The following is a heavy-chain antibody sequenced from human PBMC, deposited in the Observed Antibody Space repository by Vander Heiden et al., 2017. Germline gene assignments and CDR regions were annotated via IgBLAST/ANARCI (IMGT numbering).Heavy chain of an antibody. CDR1: GFSFSNYL. V-gene: IGHV3-30-3*01. CDR2: TSSDETIK. D-gene: IGHD3-10*01. J-gene: IGHJ4*02. CDR3: ARGAVSGTIYDEKFDF. Sequence: QVQLVESGGGVVQPGRSLRLSCAASGFSFSNYLMHWVRQAPGKGLGWVAVTSSDETIKYYADSVKGRFIISRDNSKNTLYLQMNSLRAEDTAVYFCARGAVSGTIYDEKFDFWGQGTLVTVSS.